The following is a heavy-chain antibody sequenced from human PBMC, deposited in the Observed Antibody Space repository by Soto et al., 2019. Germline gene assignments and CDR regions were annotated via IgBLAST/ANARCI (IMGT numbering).Heavy chain of an antibody. Sequence: GGSLRLSCAASGFTFSSYAMSWVRQAPGKGLEWVAAISGSGGSTYYADSVKGRFTISRDNSKNTLYLQMNSLRAEDTAVYYCAKTIDSYGYVDYCGQGTLVTVSS. V-gene: IGHV3-23*01. J-gene: IGHJ4*02. CDR3: AKTIDSYGYVDY. D-gene: IGHD5-18*01. CDR1: GFTFSSYA. CDR2: ISGSGGST.